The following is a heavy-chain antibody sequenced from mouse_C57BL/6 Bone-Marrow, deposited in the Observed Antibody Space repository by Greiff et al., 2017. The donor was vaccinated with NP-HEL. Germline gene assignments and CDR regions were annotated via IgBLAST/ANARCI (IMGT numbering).Heavy chain of an antibody. CDR1: GYTFTDYY. Sequence: EVQLQQSGPELVKPGASVKISCKASGYTFTDYYVNWVKQSHGKSLEWIGDINPNNGGTSYNQKFKGKATLTVDKSSSTAYMELRSLTSEDSAVYYCAKDTTVVAYYFDYWGQGTTLTVSS. V-gene: IGHV1-26*01. J-gene: IGHJ2*01. CDR2: INPNNGGT. CDR3: AKDTTVVAYYFDY. D-gene: IGHD1-1*01.